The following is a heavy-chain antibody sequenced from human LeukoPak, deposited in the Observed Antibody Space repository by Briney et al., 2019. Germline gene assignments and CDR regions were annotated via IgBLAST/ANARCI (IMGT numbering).Heavy chain of an antibody. CDR2: IYYSGST. CDR3: ARVRPYSSSWNFDY. J-gene: IGHJ4*02. V-gene: IGHV4-31*03. D-gene: IGHD6-13*01. Sequence: PSETLSLTCTVSGGSISSGGYYWSRIRQHPGKGLEWNGYIYYSGSTYYNPSLKSRVTISVGTSKNQFSLKLSSVTAADTAVYYCARVRPYSSSWNFDYWGQGTLVTVSS. CDR1: GGSISSGGYY.